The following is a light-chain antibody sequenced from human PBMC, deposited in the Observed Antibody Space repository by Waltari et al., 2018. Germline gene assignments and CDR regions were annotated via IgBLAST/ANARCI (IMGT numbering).Light chain of an antibody. Sequence: DIQMTQSPSSLSASVGDRITITCRASQSINTNLNWYQQKLGKAPKLLIYGASSLHSGVPSRFSGSGSGTEFTLTIDNLQPEDFATYHRQQSYITPWTFGQGTKVEIK. J-gene: IGKJ1*01. CDR3: QQSYITPWT. CDR2: GAS. CDR1: QSINTN. V-gene: IGKV1-39*01.